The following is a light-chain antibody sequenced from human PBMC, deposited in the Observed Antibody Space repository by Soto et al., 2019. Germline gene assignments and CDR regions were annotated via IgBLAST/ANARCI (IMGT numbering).Light chain of an antibody. V-gene: IGLV2-14*01. CDR1: SSDVGGYNY. CDR2: DVS. J-gene: IGLJ1*01. Sequence: QSALTQPASVSGSPGQSITISCTGTSSDVGGYNYVSWYQQNPGKAPKLMIYDVSNRPSGVSNRFSGSKSGNTASLTISGLQAEDEADYYCSSYISSITSSVFGTGTKLTVL. CDR3: SSYISSITSSV.